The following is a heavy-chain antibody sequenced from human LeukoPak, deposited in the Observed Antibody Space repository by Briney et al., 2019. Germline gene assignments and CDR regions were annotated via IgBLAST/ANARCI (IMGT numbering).Heavy chain of an antibody. V-gene: IGHV3-15*01. J-gene: IGHJ6*02. CDR3: AKDGDSYGSGASYGMDV. Sequence: GGSLRLSCAASGFTFSTYSMNWVRQAPGKGLEWVGRIKSKTDGGTTDYAAPVKGRFTISRDNSKNTLYLQMNSLRAEDTAVYYCAKDGDSYGSGASYGMDVWGQGTTVTVSS. D-gene: IGHD3-10*01. CDR2: IKSKTDGGTT. CDR1: GFTFSTYS.